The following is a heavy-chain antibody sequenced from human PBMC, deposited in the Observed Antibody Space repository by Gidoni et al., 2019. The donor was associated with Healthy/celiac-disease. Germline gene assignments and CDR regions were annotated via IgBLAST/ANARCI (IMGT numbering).Heavy chain of an antibody. V-gene: IGHV3-30*01. CDR1: GFPFSSYA. CDR3: AREGDRRGYYYGMDV. Sequence: QVQLVESGGGVVQPGRSLRPSCAASGFPFSSYAMHWVRQAPGKGLEWVAVISYDGSNKYYADSVKGRFTIARDNSKNTLYLQMNSLRAEDTAVYYWAREGDRRGYYYGMDVWGQGTTGTVSS. D-gene: IGHD3-22*01. J-gene: IGHJ6*02. CDR2: ISYDGSNK.